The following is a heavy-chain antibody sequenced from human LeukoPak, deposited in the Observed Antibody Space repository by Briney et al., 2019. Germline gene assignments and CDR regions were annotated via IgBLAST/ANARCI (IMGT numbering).Heavy chain of an antibody. CDR2: IYSGGST. CDR1: GFTVSSNY. J-gene: IGHJ4*02. D-gene: IGHD6-19*01. Sequence: GSLRLSCAASGFTVSSNYMSWVRQAPGKGLEWVSVIYSGGSTYYADSVKGRFTISRDNSKNTLYLQMNSLRAEDTAVYYCARRKQWLEYFDYWGQGTLVTVSS. CDR3: ARRKQWLEYFDY. V-gene: IGHV3-66*04.